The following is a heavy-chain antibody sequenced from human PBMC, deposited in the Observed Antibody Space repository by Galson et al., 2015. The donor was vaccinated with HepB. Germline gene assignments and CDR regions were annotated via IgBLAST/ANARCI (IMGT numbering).Heavy chain of an antibody. Sequence: QSGAEVKKPGESLKISCKGSGYSFTNYWIGWARQMPGKGLEWMGIIYPGDSDTRYRPSFQGHVTISADKSINTAYLQWSSLKASGTAMYYCARQKGSGYYYYGMDVWGQGTTVTVSS. CDR2: IYPGDSDT. V-gene: IGHV5-51*01. J-gene: IGHJ6*02. D-gene: IGHD1-26*01. CDR3: ARQKGSGYYYYGMDV. CDR1: GYSFTNYW.